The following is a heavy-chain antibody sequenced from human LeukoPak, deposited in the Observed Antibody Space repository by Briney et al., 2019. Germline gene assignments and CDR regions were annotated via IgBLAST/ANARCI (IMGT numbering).Heavy chain of an antibody. CDR2: IYYSGST. D-gene: IGHD3-3*01. J-gene: IGHJ6*02. Sequence: PSETLSLTCTVSGGSISSGDYYWSWIRQPPGKGLEWIGYIYYSGSTYYNPSLKSRVTISVDTSKNQFSLKLSSVTAADTAVYYCARVYDFWSGLGYGMDVWGQGTTVTVSS. CDR3: ARVYDFWSGLGYGMDV. CDR1: GGSISSGDYY. V-gene: IGHV4-30-4*01.